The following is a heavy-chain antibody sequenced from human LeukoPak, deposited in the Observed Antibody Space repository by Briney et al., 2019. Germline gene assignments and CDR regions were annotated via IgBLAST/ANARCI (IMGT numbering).Heavy chain of an antibody. J-gene: IGHJ4*02. V-gene: IGHV3-23*01. CDR3: AKVGIYYYGSGSYQPFDY. CDR1: GFTFSSYA. CDR2: ISGSGGST. D-gene: IGHD3-10*01. Sequence: GGSLRLSCAASGFTFSSYAMSWIRQAPGKGLEWVSAISGSGGSTYYADSVKGRFTISRDNSKDTLYLQMNSLRAEDTAVYYCAKVGIYYYGSGSYQPFDYWGQGTLVTVSS.